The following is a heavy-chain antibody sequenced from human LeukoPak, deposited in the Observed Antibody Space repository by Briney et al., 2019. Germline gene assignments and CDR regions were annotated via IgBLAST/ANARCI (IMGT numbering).Heavy chain of an antibody. Sequence: PSETLSLTCTVSSYSISSDYYWGWIRQPPGKGLEWIGSIFHRGTTYYNPSLKSRVTISVDTSKNQFSLNLSSVTASDTAVYYCARHYVLAAASAFHIWGQGTMVTVSS. CDR2: IFHRGTT. J-gene: IGHJ3*02. CDR3: ARHYVLAAASAFHI. V-gene: IGHV4-38-2*02. CDR1: SYSISSDYY. D-gene: IGHD2-2*01.